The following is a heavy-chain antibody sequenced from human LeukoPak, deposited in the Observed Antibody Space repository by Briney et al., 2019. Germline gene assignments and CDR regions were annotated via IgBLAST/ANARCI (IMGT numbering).Heavy chain of an antibody. CDR3: ARDPESYDVLTGYYQYYFDY. CDR1: GFTFSSYS. D-gene: IGHD3-9*01. J-gene: IGHJ4*02. V-gene: IGHV3-21*01. Sequence: GGSLRLSCAASGFTFSSYSMNWVRQAPGKGLEWVSSISSSSSYIYYADSVKGRFTISRDNAKNSLYLQMNSLRAEDTAVYYCARDPESYDVLTGYYQYYFDYWGQGTLVTVSS. CDR2: ISSSSSYI.